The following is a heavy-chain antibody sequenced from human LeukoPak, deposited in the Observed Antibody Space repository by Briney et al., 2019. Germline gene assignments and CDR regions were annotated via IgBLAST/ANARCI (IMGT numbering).Heavy chain of an antibody. CDR3: ASTSPVHHAFDI. J-gene: IGHJ3*02. Sequence: SVKVSCKASGGTFSSYAISWVRQAPAQGLEWMGGIIPIFGTANYAQKFQGRVTITADETTSTAYMELSSLRSEDTAVYYCASTSPVHHAFDIWGQGTMVTVSS. CDR2: IIPIFGTA. V-gene: IGHV1-69*01. CDR1: GGTFSSYA.